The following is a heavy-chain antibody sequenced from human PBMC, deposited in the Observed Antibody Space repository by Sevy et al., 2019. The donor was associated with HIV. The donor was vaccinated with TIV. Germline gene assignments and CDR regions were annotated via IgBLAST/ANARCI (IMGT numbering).Heavy chain of an antibody. V-gene: IGHV4-59*01. CDR3: ARDQVGTTHDAFDI. CDR1: GGSINNYY. D-gene: IGHD2-21*02. J-gene: IGHJ3*02. CDR2: INYSGST. Sequence: SETLSLTCSVSGGSINNYYWSWIRQPPGKGLEWIGYINYSGSTDYNPSLKSRVTISVDTSKNQFSLKLSSVTAADTAVHYCARDQVGTTHDAFDIWGQGTMVTVSS.